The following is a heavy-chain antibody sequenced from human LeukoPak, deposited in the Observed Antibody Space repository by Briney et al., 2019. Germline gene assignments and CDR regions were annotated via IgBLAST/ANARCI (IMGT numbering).Heavy chain of an antibody. CDR3: ARGRTFDN. CDR1: GGSISSYY. CDR2: IYDRGST. Sequence: PSETLSFTCTVSGGSISSYYWSWIRQPPGKGLEWIGNIYDRGSTKYNPSLKSRVTISVDTSKNQFSLRLSSVTAADTAVYYCARGRTFDNWGQGTLVTVFS. V-gene: IGHV4-59*01. J-gene: IGHJ4*02.